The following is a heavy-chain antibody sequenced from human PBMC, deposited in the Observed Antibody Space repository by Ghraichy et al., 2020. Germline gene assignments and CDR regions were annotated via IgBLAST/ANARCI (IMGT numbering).Heavy chain of an antibody. D-gene: IGHD3-22*01. J-gene: IGHJ3*02. V-gene: IGHV1-18*04. CDR3: ARAAQYDSSGYAFDI. CDR1: GYTFTSYG. Sequence: ASVKVSCKASGYTFTSYGISWVRQAPGQGLEWMGWISASNGNTNYAQKLQGRVTMTTDTSTSTAYMELRSLRSDDTAVYYCARAAQYDSSGYAFDIWGQGTMVTVSS. CDR2: ISASNGNT.